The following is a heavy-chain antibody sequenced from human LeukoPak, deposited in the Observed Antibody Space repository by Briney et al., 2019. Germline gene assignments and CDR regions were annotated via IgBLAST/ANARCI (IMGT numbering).Heavy chain of an antibody. CDR1: GFIVTNAW. CDR2: IQSKTDGGKT. J-gene: IGHJ4*02. Sequence: GGSLRLSCAASGFIVTNAWMNWVRQAPGKGLEGVGRIQSKTDGGKTDYAAPVKGRFTISRDDSKNTLYLQMNSLKTEDTAIYYCTTGIRGDWGQGTLVTVSS. CDR3: TTGIRGD. V-gene: IGHV3-15*07. D-gene: IGHD3-3*02.